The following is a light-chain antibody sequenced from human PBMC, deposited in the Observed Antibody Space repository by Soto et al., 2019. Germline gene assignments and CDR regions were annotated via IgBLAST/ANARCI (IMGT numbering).Light chain of an antibody. CDR1: QSFLHSNGYNY. CDR2: LGY. CDR3: QQYNNWPLT. J-gene: IGKJ4*01. V-gene: IGKV2-28*01. Sequence: DIVMTQSPLSLHVTPGGPASISCSSSQSFLHSNGYNYLDWYLQKPGQSPQLLIYLGYNRASGVTDRISGSGSGTEFTLTISSLQSEDFAVYSCQQYNNWPLTVGEVTQVDIK.